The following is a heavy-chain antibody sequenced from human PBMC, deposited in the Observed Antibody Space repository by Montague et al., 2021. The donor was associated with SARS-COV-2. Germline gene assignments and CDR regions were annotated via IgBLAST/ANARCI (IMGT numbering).Heavy chain of an antibody. CDR3: ARGARQGYGFRLGSFDF. V-gene: IGHV4-34*01. CDR2: IYRSGST. CDR1: GGCCSGDY. D-gene: IGHD3-10*01. J-gene: IGHJ4*01. Sequence: SETLSLTCAVDGGCCSGDYWNWIREPTGEVLEWIGVIYRSGSTNYNPSLKSRVTMSVDTSKDQFSLKLSSVTAADTAVYYCARGARQGYGFRLGSFDFWGQGTLVTVSS.